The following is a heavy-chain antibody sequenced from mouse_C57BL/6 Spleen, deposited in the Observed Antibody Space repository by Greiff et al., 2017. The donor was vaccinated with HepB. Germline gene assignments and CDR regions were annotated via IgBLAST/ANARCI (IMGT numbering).Heavy chain of an antibody. V-gene: IGHV14-4*01. CDR3: TNGNYAMDY. Sequence: EVQLVESGAELVRPGASVKLSCTASGFNIKDDYMHWVKQRPEQGLEWIGWIDPENGDTEYASKFQGKATITADTSSNTAYLQLSSLTSEDTAVYYCTNGNYAMDYWGQGTSVTVSS. D-gene: IGHD2-1*01. J-gene: IGHJ4*01. CDR1: GFNIKDDY. CDR2: IDPENGDT.